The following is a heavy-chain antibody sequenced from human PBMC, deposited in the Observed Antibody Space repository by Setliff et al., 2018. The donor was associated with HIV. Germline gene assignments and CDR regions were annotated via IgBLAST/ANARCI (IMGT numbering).Heavy chain of an antibody. CDR2: IRYDGDNK. J-gene: IGHJ6*03. D-gene: IGHD2-15*01. V-gene: IGHV3-30*02. CDR3: AKAFGYCSGGSCPVLMDV. Sequence: LSCAASGFTFSGYGMYWVRQAPGKGLEWVAFIRYDGDNKYYADSVKGRLTISRDNSKNTLYLQMNSLRAKDAAVYYCAKAFGYCSGGSCPVLMDVWGKGTTVTVSS. CDR1: GFTFSGYG.